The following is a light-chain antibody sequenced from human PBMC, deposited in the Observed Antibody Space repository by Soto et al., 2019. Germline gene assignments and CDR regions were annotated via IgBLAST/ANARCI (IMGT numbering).Light chain of an antibody. CDR1: QNINSN. Sequence: EVVMTQSPATLSGSPGERATLSCRASQNINSNLAWYQQKPGQAPRLLIHGASTRAPDIPARFRGGGSGTDFTLTISSLKSEDVAVYSCQQYHNWPLGLTFGGGTRVEIK. CDR2: GAS. V-gene: IGKV3-15*01. J-gene: IGKJ4*01. CDR3: QQYHNWPLGLT.